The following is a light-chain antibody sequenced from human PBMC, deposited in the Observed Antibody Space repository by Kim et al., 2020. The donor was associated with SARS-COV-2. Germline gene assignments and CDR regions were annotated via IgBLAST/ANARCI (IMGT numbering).Light chain of an antibody. V-gene: IGKV3-15*01. CDR1: QNVKTN. CDR3: QQYESWPPYT. Sequence: EIMMTQSPATLSVSPGEGVTLSCKASQNVKTNLAWHQHKPVQGPRLLIYGASTRATDIPARFSGSGSGTEFTLTISSLQSEDFAVYYCQQYESWPPYTFGQGTKLEIK. CDR2: GAS. J-gene: IGKJ2*01.